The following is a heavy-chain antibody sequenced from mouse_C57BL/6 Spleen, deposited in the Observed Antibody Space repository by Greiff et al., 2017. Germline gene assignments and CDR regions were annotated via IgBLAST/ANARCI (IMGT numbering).Heavy chain of an antibody. CDR3: ARRGVTTRYYFDY. CDR1: GYTFTSYW. D-gene: IGHD2-2*01. CDR2: IDPSDSYT. J-gene: IGHJ2*01. V-gene: IGHV1-69*01. Sequence: VQLQQPGAELVMPGASVKLSCKASGYTFTSYWMHWVKQRPGQGLEWIGEIDPSDSYTNYNQKFKGKSTLTVDKSSSTAYMQLSSLTSEDSAVYYCARRGVTTRYYFDYWGQGTTLTVSS.